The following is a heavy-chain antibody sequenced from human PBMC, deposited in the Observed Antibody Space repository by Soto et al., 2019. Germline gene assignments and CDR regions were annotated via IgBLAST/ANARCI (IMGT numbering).Heavy chain of an antibody. V-gene: IGHV3-11*01. CDR1: GFTFSDYY. D-gene: IGHD2-15*01. Sequence: QVQLVESGGGLVKPGGSLRLSCAASGFTFSDYYMSWIRQAPGKGLEWVSYISYSGSTRYYADSMKGRFTISRDNAKNSLYLQMTSLRAEDTAVYYCARDLPKAATHTNWFYPWCQGTLVTVSS. J-gene: IGHJ5*02. CDR2: ISYSGSTR. CDR3: ARDLPKAATHTNWFYP.